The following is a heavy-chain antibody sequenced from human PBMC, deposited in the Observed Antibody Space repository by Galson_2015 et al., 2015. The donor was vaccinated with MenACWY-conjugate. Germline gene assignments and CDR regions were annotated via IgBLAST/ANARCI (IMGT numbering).Heavy chain of an antibody. CDR1: GGSISSSSYY. CDR2: IYYSGST. V-gene: IGHV4-39*07. D-gene: IGHD1-26*01. CDR3: ARDFGGSFPN. J-gene: IGHJ4*02. Sequence: SETLSLTCTVSGGSISSSSYYWGWIRQPPGKGLEWIGSIYYSGSTYYNPSLKSRVTISVDTSKNQFSLKLSSVTAADTAVYYCARDFGGSFPNWGQGTLVTVSS.